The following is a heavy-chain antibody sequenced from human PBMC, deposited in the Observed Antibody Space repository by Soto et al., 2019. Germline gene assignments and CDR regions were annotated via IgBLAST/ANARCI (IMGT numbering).Heavy chain of an antibody. Sequence: QVQLVQSGAEVKKPGSSVKVSCKPSGNTLNTDTITWLRQAPGQGLEWMGRIIPVIGVGTYAQKLQDRVTITAEKSTTTVYLEVTSLRSEDTATYYCATGRTGSNGYYWAWGQGTQVTVS. D-gene: IGHD3-22*01. V-gene: IGHV1-69*02. CDR3: ATGRTGSNGYYWA. CDR2: IIPVIGVG. J-gene: IGHJ5*02. CDR1: GNTLNTDT.